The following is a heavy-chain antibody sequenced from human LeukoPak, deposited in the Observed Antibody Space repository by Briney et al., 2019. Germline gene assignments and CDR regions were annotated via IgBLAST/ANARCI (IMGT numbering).Heavy chain of an antibody. CDR3: ARDSYDGSGSYSDY. Sequence: PGGSLRLSCAASGFTFSSYAMSWVRQAPGKGLEWVSAISGSGGSTYYADSVKGRFTISRDNAKNSLYLQMNSLRAEDTAVYYCARDSYDGSGSYSDYWGQGTLVTVSS. V-gene: IGHV3-23*01. J-gene: IGHJ4*02. CDR2: ISGSGGST. D-gene: IGHD3-10*01. CDR1: GFTFSSYA.